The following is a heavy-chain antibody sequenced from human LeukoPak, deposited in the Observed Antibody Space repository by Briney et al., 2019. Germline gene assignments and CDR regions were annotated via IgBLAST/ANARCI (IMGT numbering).Heavy chain of an antibody. CDR3: ATYYDFWSGYYSSRSFDY. V-gene: IGHV1-24*01. Sequence: GASVKVSCKVSGYTLTELSMRWVRQAPGKGLEWMGGFDPEDGETIYAQKFQGRVTMTEDTSTDTAYMELSSLRSEDTAVYYCATYYDFWSGYYSSRSFDYWGQGTLVTVSS. D-gene: IGHD3-3*01. J-gene: IGHJ4*02. CDR1: GYTLTELS. CDR2: FDPEDGET.